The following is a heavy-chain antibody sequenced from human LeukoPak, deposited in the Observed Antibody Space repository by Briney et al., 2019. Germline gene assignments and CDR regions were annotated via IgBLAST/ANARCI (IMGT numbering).Heavy chain of an antibody. CDR3: TTAGWELYYFDY. CDR2: IWYDGSNK. CDR1: GFXFSNYA. V-gene: IGHV3-33*01. Sequence: GGSLRLSCAASGFXFSNYAMHWVRQAPGKGLEWVAVIWYDGSNKYYADSVKGRFTISRDNSKNTLYLQMNSLKTEDTAVYYCTTAGWELYYFDYWGQGTLVTVSS. J-gene: IGHJ4*02. D-gene: IGHD1-26*01.